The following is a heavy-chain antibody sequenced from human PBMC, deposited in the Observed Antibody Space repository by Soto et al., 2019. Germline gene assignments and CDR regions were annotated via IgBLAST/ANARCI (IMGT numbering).Heavy chain of an antibody. D-gene: IGHD3-10*01. V-gene: IGHV4-59*08. CDR1: GGSITNYY. CDR2: IQYSGYS. J-gene: IGHJ6*02. Sequence: QVQLQESGPGLVKPSETLSLTCTVSGGSITNYYCSWLRQPPGKGLEWIGYIQYSGYSAYNLTLKRRVTMSMDTSKTHFSLMLESVTAADAAVYYCARHGFGTLHGVVEVWGQGTTVIVSS. CDR3: ARHGFGTLHGVVEV.